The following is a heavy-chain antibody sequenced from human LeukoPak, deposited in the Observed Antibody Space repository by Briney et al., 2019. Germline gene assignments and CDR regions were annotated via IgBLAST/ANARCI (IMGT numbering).Heavy chain of an antibody. V-gene: IGHV1-69*13. J-gene: IGHJ6*03. CDR1: GGTFSSYA. CDR3: ARSVITGYYYYYYMDV. CDR2: IIPIFGTA. Sequence: ASVKVSCKASGGTFSSYAISWVRQAPGQGLEWMGGIIPIFGTANYAQKFQGRVTITADESTSTAYMELSSLRSEDTAVYYCARSVITGYYYYYYMDVWGKGTTVTISS. D-gene: IGHD3-22*01.